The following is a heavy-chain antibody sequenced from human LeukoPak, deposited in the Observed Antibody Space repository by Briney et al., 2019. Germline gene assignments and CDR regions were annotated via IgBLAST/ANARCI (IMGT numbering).Heavy chain of an antibody. D-gene: IGHD2-15*01. CDR1: GYTFTSYW. V-gene: IGHV5-51*01. CDR2: IYPGECDT. J-gene: IGHJ4*02. Sequence: GEAPQISSKGSGYTFTSYWIGWGRRKPGKGGELRGIIYPGECDTRYSPSFQGQVTISADKSISTAYLQSSSLKASDTAMYYCAREGYCGSGSCLDYWGQGTLVTVSS. CDR3: AREGYCGSGSCLDY.